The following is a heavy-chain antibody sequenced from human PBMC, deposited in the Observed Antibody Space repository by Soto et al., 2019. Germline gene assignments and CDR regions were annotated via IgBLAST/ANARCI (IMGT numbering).Heavy chain of an antibody. D-gene: IGHD1-7*01. CDR2: ISGSGGST. V-gene: IGHV3-23*01. J-gene: IGHJ2*01. Sequence: GGSLRLSCAASGFTFSSYAMSWVRQAPGKGLEWVSAISGSGGSTYYADSVKGRFTISRDNSKNTLYLQMNSLRAEDPAVYYCAKGNLVTHWYFDLWGRGTLVTVSS. CDR1: GFTFSSYA. CDR3: AKGNLVTHWYFDL.